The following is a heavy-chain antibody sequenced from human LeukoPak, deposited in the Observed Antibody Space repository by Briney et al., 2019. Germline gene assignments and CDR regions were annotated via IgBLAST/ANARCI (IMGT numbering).Heavy chain of an antibody. V-gene: IGHV4-38-2*01. Sequence: PSETLSLICAVSGYSNSSGYYWGWIRQPPGKGLEWIGSISHGGNTYCNPSLKSRVTISLDISKNHLSLKLSSVTAADTAVYYCARQGGHNNFDYWGQGTLVTVSS. CDR3: ARQGGHNNFDY. CDR1: GYSNSSGYY. D-gene: IGHD3-16*01. CDR2: ISHGGNT. J-gene: IGHJ4*02.